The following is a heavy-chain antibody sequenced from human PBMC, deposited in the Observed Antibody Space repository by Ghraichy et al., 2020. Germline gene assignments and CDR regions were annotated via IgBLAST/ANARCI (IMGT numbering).Heavy chain of an antibody. Sequence: GGSLRLSCAASGFTFDDYTMHWVRQAPGKGLEWVSLISWDGGSTYYADSVKGRFTISRDNIKNSLYLQMNSLRTEDTALYYCAKASRETSGYIDYWGQGTLVTVSS. J-gene: IGHJ4*02. CDR2: ISWDGGST. D-gene: IGHD3-22*01. CDR3: AKASRETSGYIDY. CDR1: GFTFDDYT. V-gene: IGHV3-43*01.